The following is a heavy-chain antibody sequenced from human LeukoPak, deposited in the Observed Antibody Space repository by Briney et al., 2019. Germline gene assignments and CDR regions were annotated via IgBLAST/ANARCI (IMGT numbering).Heavy chain of an antibody. J-gene: IGHJ4*02. CDR2: FYYTGTT. V-gene: IGHV4-59*01. CDR3: ASKSTDHGELRFDY. Sequence: SETLSLTCTISGDSTNTYFRSWIRQPPGKGLEWIGYFYYTGTTNYNPSLKSRVTISVDTSKNQFSLKVYSVTAADTGVYYCASKSTDHGELRFDYWGQGTLVTVSS. CDR1: GDSTNTYF. D-gene: IGHD4-17*01.